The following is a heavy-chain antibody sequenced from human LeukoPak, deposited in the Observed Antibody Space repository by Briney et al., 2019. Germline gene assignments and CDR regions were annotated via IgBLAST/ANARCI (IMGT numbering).Heavy chain of an antibody. CDR1: GYTFTSHY. CDR2: INPSAGST. CDR3: AAPGASGFVGNFWSGPLDF. V-gene: IGHV1-46*01. J-gene: IGHJ4*02. D-gene: IGHD3-3*01. Sequence: ASVKVSCRASGYTFTSHYIHWVRQAPGQGLEWMGIINPSAGSTSYPQKFQGRVTMTRDTSTSTVCMELSSLRSEDTAVYYCAAPGASGFVGNFWSGPLDFWGQGTLVTVSS.